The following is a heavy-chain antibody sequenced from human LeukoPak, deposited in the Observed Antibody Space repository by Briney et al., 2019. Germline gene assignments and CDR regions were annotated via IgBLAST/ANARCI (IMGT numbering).Heavy chain of an antibody. CDR3: TTGPGNSGY. J-gene: IGHJ4*02. Sequence: KPGGSLRLSCVVSGLTFGNAWMSWVRRAPGKGLEWVGRIKSKNVGETTEYAAPVQGRFTISRDDSKNAVYLQMSSLKTEDTAVYYCTTGPGNSGYWGQGTLVTVSS. V-gene: IGHV3-15*01. D-gene: IGHD4-23*01. CDR2: IKSKNVGETT. CDR1: GLTFGNAW.